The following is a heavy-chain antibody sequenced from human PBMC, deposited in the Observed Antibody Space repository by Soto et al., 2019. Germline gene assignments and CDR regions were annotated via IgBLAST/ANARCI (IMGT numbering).Heavy chain of an antibody. Sequence: GGSLRLSCAASGFTFSSYGMHWVRQAPGKGLEWVAVIWYDGSNKYYADSVKGRFTISRDNSKNTLYLQMNSLRAEDTAVYYCARDPRGTGTFDYWGQGTLDTVSS. D-gene: IGHD1-1*01. V-gene: IGHV3-33*01. CDR2: IWYDGSNK. J-gene: IGHJ4*02. CDR1: GFTFSSYG. CDR3: ARDPRGTGTFDY.